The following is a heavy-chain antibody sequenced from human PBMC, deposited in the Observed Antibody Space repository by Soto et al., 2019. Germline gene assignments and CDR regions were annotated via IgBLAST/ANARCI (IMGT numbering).Heavy chain of an antibody. CDR2: AYYKSKWYY. J-gene: IGHJ6*02. D-gene: IGHD2-15*01. CDR1: GDSVSTNDAA. Sequence: SQTLSLTCAISGDSVSTNDAAWNWIRQSPSRGLEWLGRAYYKSKWYYAYANSLKSRISINPDTSKNQFSLQLNSVTPEDTAVYYCARARRNCSGGSCSRYYYYYGMDVWGQGTTVTVSS. CDR3: ARARRNCSGGSCSRYYYYYGMDV. V-gene: IGHV6-1*01.